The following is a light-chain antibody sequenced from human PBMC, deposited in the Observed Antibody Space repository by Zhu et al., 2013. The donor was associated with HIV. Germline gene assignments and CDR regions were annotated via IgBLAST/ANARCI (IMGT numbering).Light chain of an antibody. CDR3: QQTYSTPHT. V-gene: IGKV1-39*01. J-gene: IGKJ2*01. CDR1: QSISTY. Sequence: DIQMTQSPSSLSASVGDRVIITCRASQSISTYLNWYQQTPGKAPKLLIFGASSVQDGVSSRFSGRGSGTEFTFTINSVQPEDSASYYCQQTYSTPHTFGQGTVLQI. CDR2: GAS.